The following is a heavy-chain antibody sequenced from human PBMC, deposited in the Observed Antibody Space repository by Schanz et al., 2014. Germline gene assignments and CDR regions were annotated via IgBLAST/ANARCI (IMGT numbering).Heavy chain of an antibody. CDR2: INPTGGST. J-gene: IGHJ4*02. D-gene: IGHD3-10*01. CDR1: GYTFTTYY. CDR3: VRAPHYGSGRHLDY. V-gene: IGHV1-46*01. Sequence: QVQLVQSGAEVKKPGASVKVYCKASGYTFTTYYLHWVRQAPGQGLEWMGIINPTGGSTTYAEKFLGRVTMTSDTSTSTVYIELSRLRSEDMAVYYCVRAPHYGSGRHLDYWGQGTLVTVSS.